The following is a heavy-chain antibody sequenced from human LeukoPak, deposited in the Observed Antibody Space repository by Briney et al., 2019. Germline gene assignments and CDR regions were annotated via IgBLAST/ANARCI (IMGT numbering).Heavy chain of an antibody. D-gene: IGHD2-21*02. Sequence: ASVKVSCKASGYIFTGYYVHWVRQAPGQGLEWMGWINPNNGGTLYAQNFRGRVTMTRDTAIRTAYMEVSYLTSDDTAVYYCARAYCSAGDCYEFDNWGQGTLVTVSS. J-gene: IGHJ4*02. CDR2: INPNNGGT. CDR3: ARAYCSAGDCYEFDN. V-gene: IGHV1-2*02. CDR1: GYIFTGYY.